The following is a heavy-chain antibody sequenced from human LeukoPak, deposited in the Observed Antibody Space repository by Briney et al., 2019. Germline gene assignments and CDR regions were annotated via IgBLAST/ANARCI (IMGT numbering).Heavy chain of an antibody. CDR2: VSGGGGST. CDR3: ATYVRGDFDY. D-gene: IGHD3-10*02. J-gene: IGHJ4*02. V-gene: IGHV3-23*01. CDR1: GFTFSSYA. Sequence: GGSLRLSCATSGFTFSSYAMSWVRQAPGKGLEWVSTVSGGGGSTWYADSVKGRFTISRDNSKNTLYLQMNSLRAEDTAVYYCATYVRGDFDYWGQGTVVTVSS.